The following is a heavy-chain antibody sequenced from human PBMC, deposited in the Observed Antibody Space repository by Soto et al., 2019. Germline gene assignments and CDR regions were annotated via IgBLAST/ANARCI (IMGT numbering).Heavy chain of an antibody. V-gene: IGHV1-18*01. CDR3: ARDDSSSSSAFDI. CDR1: GYTFTSYD. J-gene: IGHJ3*02. D-gene: IGHD6-6*01. CDR2: MNPNSGNT. Sequence: ASVKVSCKASGYTFTSYDINWVRQATGQGLEWMGWMNPNSGNTNYAQKLQGRVTMTTDTSTSTAYMELRSLRSDDTAVYYCARDDSSSSSAFDIWGQGTMVTVSS.